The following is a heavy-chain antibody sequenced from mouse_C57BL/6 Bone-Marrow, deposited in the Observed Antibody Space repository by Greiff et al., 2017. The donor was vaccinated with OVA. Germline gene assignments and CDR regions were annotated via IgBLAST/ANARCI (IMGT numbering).Heavy chain of an antibody. J-gene: IGHJ4*01. CDR1: GYTFTDFE. Sequence: SGAELVRPGASVTLSCKASGYTFTDFEMHWVKQTPVHGLEWIGAIDPETGGTAYNQKFKGKATLTADKSSSTAYMELRSLTSEDSAVYYCTRLEAHYYAMDYWGQGTSVTVSS. D-gene: IGHD3-2*02. CDR3: TRLEAHYYAMDY. CDR2: IDPETGGT. V-gene: IGHV1-15*01.